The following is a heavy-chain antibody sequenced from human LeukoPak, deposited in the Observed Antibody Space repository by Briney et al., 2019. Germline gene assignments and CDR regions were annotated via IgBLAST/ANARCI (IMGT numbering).Heavy chain of an antibody. CDR1: GGSFSGYY. Sequence: SETLSLTCAVYGGSFSGYYWSWIRQPPGKGLEWIGEINHSGSTNYNPSLKSRVTISVDTSKNQFSLKLSSVAAADTAVYYCASGKHDFWSGYATNWFDPWGQGTLVTVSS. V-gene: IGHV4-34*01. CDR2: INHSGST. J-gene: IGHJ5*02. D-gene: IGHD3-3*01. CDR3: ASGKHDFWSGYATNWFDP.